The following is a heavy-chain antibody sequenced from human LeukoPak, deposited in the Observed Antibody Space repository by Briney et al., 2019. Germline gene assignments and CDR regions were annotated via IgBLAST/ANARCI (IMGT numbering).Heavy chain of an antibody. Sequence: SETLSLTCTVSGGSISNYYWSWIRQPAGKGLEWIGRIYNSGSTNYNPSLKSRVTISVDKSKSQFSLKLTSVTAADTAVYYCARDFYGSGTSTEYWGQGTLVTVSS. V-gene: IGHV4-4*07. D-gene: IGHD3-10*01. J-gene: IGHJ4*02. CDR2: IYNSGST. CDR3: ARDFYGSGTSTEY. CDR1: GGSISNYY.